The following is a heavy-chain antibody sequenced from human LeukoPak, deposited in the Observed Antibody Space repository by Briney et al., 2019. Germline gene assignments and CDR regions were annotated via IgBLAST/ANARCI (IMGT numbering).Heavy chain of an antibody. J-gene: IGHJ4*02. D-gene: IGHD1-1*01. CDR1: GGSISAYY. Sequence: SETLSLTCTVSGGSISAYYWNWIRQPPGKGLEWIGCIYYSGSANYNPSLRSRVTMSVDTSKNQFSLNLSSVTAADTAVYYCARVASWPTGTDYWGQGTLVTVSS. V-gene: IGHV4-59*01. CDR2: IYYSGSA. CDR3: ARVASWPTGTDY.